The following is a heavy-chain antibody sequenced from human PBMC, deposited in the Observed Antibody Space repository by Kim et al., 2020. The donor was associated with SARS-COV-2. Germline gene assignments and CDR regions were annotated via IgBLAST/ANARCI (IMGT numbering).Heavy chain of an antibody. CDR2: INHSGST. Sequence: SETLSLTCAVYGGSFSGYYWSWIRQPPGKGLEWIGEINHSGSTNYNPSLKSRVTISVDTSKNQFSLKLSSGTAADTAVYYCARGRRELLPGGRFDPWGQGTLVTVSS. CDR3: ARGRRELLPGGRFDP. CDR1: GGSFSGYY. J-gene: IGHJ5*02. V-gene: IGHV4-34*01. D-gene: IGHD1-26*01.